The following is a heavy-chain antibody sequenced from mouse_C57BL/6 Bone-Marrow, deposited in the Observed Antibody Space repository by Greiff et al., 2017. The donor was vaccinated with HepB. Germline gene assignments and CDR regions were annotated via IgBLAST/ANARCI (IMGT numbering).Heavy chain of an antibody. D-gene: IGHD1-1*01. CDR1: GFNIKDDY. J-gene: IGHJ1*03. Sequence: EVQLQQSGAELVRPGASVKLSCTASGFNIKDDYMHWVKQRPEQGLEWIGWIDPENGDTEDASKFQGKATITADTSSNTAYLQLSSLTSEDTAVYYCTYCYGSGCGYWYFDVWGTGTTVTVSS. V-gene: IGHV14-4*01. CDR2: IDPENGDT. CDR3: TYCYGSGCGYWYFDV.